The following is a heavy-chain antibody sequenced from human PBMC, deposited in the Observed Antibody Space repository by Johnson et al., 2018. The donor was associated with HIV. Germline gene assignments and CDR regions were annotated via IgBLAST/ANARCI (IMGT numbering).Heavy chain of an antibody. CDR2: IGGSGTNT. CDR1: GFTFINYA. J-gene: IGHJ3*02. D-gene: IGHD5-24*01. CDR3: ARAGWLQSRVDAFEI. V-gene: IGHV3-23*04. Sequence: VQLVESGGGLVQPGGSLRLSCAASGFTFINYAMSWVRQAPGKGLEWVSSIGGSGTNTYYADSVKGRFTISRDNSKNTLYLQMISLRAEDTAVDYCARAGWLQSRVDAFEIGGQGTMVTVSS.